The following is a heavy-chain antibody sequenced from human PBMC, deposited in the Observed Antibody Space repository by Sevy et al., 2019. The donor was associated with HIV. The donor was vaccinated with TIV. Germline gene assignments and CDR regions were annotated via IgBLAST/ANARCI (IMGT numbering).Heavy chain of an antibody. CDR3: TRWKAAQSIFDY. CDR1: GFTFGDYC. D-gene: IGHD6-13*01. V-gene: IGHV3-49*04. J-gene: IGHJ4*02. Sequence: GGSLRLSCTASGFTFGDYCMSWVRQAPGKGLEWVAFLKSDVYGGTGDHAASVRGRFVISRDDSKTIANLQMNDRKTGETGVYYCTRWKAAQSIFDYWGQGALVTVSS. CDR2: LKSDVYGGTG.